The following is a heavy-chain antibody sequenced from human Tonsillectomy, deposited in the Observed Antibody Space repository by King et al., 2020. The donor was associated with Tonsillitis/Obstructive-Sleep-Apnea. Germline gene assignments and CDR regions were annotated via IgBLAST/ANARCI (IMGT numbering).Heavy chain of an antibody. CDR2: INHSGST. V-gene: IGHV4-34*01. D-gene: IGHD5-12*01. CDR3: AIIYSGYEDAFDI. Sequence: VQLQQWGAGLLKPSETLSLTCAVYGGSFSGYYWSWIRQPPGKGLEWIGEINHSGSTNYNPSLKSRVTISVDTSMNQFSLKWISLTAADTAVYYCAIIYSGYEDAFDIWGQGTMVTVSS. CDR1: GGSFSGYY. J-gene: IGHJ3*02.